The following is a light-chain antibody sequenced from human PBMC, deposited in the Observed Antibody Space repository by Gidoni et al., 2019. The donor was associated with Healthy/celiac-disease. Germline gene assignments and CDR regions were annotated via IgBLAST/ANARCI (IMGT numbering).Light chain of an antibody. J-gene: IGKJ4*01. CDR3: QQYGRSPLT. CDR2: GAS. V-gene: IGKV3-20*01. CDR1: QSVSSSY. Sequence: IVLTPSPGTLSLSPGERATLSCRASQSVSSSYLAWYQQKPGQAPRLLIYGASSRATGIPDRFSGSGSGTDFTLNISRLEPEDFAVYYCQQYGRSPLTFGGGTKVEIK.